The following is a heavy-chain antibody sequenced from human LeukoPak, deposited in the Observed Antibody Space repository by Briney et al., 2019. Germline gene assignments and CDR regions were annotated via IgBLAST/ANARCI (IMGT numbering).Heavy chain of an antibody. J-gene: IGHJ4*02. V-gene: IGHV1-8*01. CDR1: GYTFTSYD. CDR2: MNPNSGNT. D-gene: IGHD6-13*01. Sequence: ASVKVSSKASGYTFTSYDINWVRQATGQGLEWMGWMNPNSGNTGYAQKFQGRVTMTRNTSISTAYMELSSLRSEDTAVYYCATRVRIAAGDLDYWGQGTLVTVSS. CDR3: ATRVRIAAGDLDY.